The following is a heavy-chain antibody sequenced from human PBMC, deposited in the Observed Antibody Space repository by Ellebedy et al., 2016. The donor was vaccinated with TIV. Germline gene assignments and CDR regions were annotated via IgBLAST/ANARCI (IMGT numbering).Heavy chain of an antibody. Sequence: MPSETLSLTCAISGDTVPSNSAPRTSIRQSTSRGLESLGRPYYRSKWYNDYAVSVKSRITINPDTSKNQFSLQLNSVTPEETAVYYCARGQSYSGGILNFWGQGTLVTVSS. J-gene: IGHJ4*02. V-gene: IGHV6-1*01. CDR1: GDTVPSNSAP. D-gene: IGHD3-10*01. CDR3: ARGQSYSGGILNF. CDR2: PYYRSKWYN.